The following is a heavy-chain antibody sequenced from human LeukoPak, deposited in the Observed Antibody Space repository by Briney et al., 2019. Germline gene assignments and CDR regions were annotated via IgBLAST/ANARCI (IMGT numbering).Heavy chain of an antibody. CDR3: ARGNRHYDILTGYYNDWFDP. CDR1: GYTFTSYG. J-gene: IGHJ5*02. Sequence: GASVRVSCKASGYTFTSYGISWERQAPGQGLKWMGWISAYNGNTNYAQKLQGRVTMTTDTSTSTAYMELRSLRSDDTAVYYCARGNRHYDILTGYYNDWFDPWGQGTLVTVSS. CDR2: ISAYNGNT. V-gene: IGHV1-18*01. D-gene: IGHD3-9*01.